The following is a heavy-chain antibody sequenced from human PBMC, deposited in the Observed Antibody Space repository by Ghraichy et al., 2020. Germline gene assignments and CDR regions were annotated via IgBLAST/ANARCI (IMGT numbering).Heavy chain of an antibody. CDR1: GFTFSSYS. J-gene: IGHJ5*02. Sequence: GSLRLSCAASGFTFSSYSMNWVRQAPGKGLEWVSYISSSSSTIYYADSVKGRFTISRDNAKNSLYLQMNSLRDEDTAVYYCARDPHCSGGSCYSYWFDPWGQGTLVTVSS. CDR2: ISSSSSTI. V-gene: IGHV3-48*02. CDR3: ARDPHCSGGSCYSYWFDP. D-gene: IGHD2-15*01.